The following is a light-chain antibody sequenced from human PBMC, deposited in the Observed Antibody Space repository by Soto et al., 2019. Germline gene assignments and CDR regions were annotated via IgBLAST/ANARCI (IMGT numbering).Light chain of an antibody. CDR3: QQSGSTPWT. CDR1: ESIRNNY. CDR2: DAS. J-gene: IGKJ1*01. V-gene: IGKV3-20*01. Sequence: EIVLTQSPGTLSLSPGERATLSCRASESIRNNYLAWYQQIPGQPPSVLIHDASTRSTGTPDRFSGSGSGTDFTLTISRLEPEDFAVYYCQQSGSTPWTFGQGTKVEIK.